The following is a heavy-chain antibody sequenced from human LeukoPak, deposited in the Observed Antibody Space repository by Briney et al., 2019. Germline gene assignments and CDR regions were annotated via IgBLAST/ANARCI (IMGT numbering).Heavy chain of an antibody. J-gene: IGHJ4*02. CDR3: ATTGGAY. D-gene: IGHD2-8*02. V-gene: IGHV3-7*01. CDR1: GFTFSNSW. CDR2: INPDGSEN. Sequence: GGSLRLSCAASGFTFSNSWMSWFRQAPGQGLEGVAYINPDGSENSYVDSVKGRVTISRDNAKNSLYLQMNSLRGEDTAMFYCATTGGAYWGQGTLVTVSS.